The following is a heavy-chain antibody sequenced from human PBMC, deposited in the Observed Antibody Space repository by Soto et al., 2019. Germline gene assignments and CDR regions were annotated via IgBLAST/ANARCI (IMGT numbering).Heavy chain of an antibody. Sequence: QVHLVQSGAEVKKPGASVQVSCKCSGYTFTSYGITWVRQAPGQGLEWMGWISAHNDNTYYEQQLQGRVTVTRDTSTRTAYMEMRSLRSEDTAVYYCARGRYGDYWGQGALVTVSS. CDR3: ARGRYGDY. J-gene: IGHJ4*02. CDR1: GYTFTSYG. CDR2: ISAHNDNT. D-gene: IGHD1-1*01. V-gene: IGHV1-18*01.